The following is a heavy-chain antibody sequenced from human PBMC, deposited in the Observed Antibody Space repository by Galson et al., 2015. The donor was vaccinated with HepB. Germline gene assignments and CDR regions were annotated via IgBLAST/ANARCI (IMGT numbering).Heavy chain of an antibody. CDR1: GFTFSNAW. D-gene: IGHD3-3*01. Sequence: SLRLSCAASGFTFSNAWMSWVRQAPGKGLEWVGRIKSKTDGGTTDYAAPVKGRFTISRDDSKNTLYLQMNSLKTEDTAVYYCTTGDHRIWSGYSPTLWGRGTLVTVSS. J-gene: IGHJ2*01. CDR2: IKSKTDGGTT. CDR3: TTGDHRIWSGYSPTL. V-gene: IGHV3-15*01.